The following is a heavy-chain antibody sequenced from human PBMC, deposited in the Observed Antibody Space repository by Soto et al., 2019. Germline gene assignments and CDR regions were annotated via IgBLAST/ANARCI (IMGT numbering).Heavy chain of an antibody. CDR1: GGSFTYT. CDR2: SIPIFCRA. V-gene: IGHV1-69*13. Sequence: SVKVSCKASGGSFTYTLIRWRQAPGQGLHGMGGSIPIFCRANYAQKFQYRVTITADESTKTAYMELSTRRSADTAAYYYARLHCQGSYGMDVWGQGTTVTVSS. J-gene: IGHJ6*02. CDR3: ARLHCQGSYGMDV. D-gene: IGHD2-21*02.